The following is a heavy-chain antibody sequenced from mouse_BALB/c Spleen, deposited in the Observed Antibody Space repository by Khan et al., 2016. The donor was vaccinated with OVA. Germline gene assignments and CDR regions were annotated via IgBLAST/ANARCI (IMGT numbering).Heavy chain of an antibody. V-gene: IGHV2-2*02. J-gene: IGHJ3*01. Sequence: QVQLKESGPGLVQPSQSLSITCTVSGFSLSNYGVPWVRQSPGKGLVWLGVIWSGGSTDYNAAFISRMNISTDNSKSQDSFKMNGLQTNDSARCYCARGGLPFAFWGQGTLVTVSA. CDR2: IWSGGST. D-gene: IGHD2-13*01. CDR3: ARGGLPFAF. CDR1: GFSLSNYG.